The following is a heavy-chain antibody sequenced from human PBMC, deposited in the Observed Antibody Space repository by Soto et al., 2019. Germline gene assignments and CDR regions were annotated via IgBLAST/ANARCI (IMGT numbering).Heavy chain of an antibody. J-gene: IGHJ6*02. D-gene: IGHD6-13*01. CDR1: GLTVSSNY. CDR3: ARDRSHLYGMDV. CDR2: IYSDSRT. Sequence: EVQVVESGGGLVQPGGSLRLSCAASGLTVSSNYMSWVRQAPGKGLEWVSVIYSDSRTYYADSAKGRFTISRDNSKNTVYLQMNSLRAEDTAVYYCARDRSHLYGMDVWGQGTTVTVSS. V-gene: IGHV3-66*01.